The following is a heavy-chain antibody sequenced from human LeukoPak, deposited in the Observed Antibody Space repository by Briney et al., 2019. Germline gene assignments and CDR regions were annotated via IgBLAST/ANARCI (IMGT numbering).Heavy chain of an antibody. CDR3: ARGRSYYDSSGYYNAFDI. Sequence: PSETLSLTCTVSGGSISSGSYYWSWIRQPAGKGLEWIGRIYTSGSTNYNPSLKSRATISVDTSKNQFSLKLSSVTAADTAVYYCARGRSYYDSSGYYNAFDIWGQGTMVIVSS. CDR2: IYTSGST. J-gene: IGHJ3*02. V-gene: IGHV4-61*02. CDR1: GGSISSGSYY. D-gene: IGHD3-22*01.